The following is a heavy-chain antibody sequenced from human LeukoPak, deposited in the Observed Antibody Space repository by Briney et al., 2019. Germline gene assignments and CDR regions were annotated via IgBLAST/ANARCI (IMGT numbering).Heavy chain of an antibody. CDR2: ISSSGSYT. CDR1: GFTFSDFY. J-gene: IGHJ5*02. CDR3: ARVQRSGIVVNWFDP. V-gene: IGHV3-11*05. D-gene: IGHD3-22*01. Sequence: PGGSLRLSCAASGFTFSDFYMTWIRQAPGKGLEWVSYISSSGSYTNYADSVKGRFTISRANAQHSLYLQMTSLGAEDTAVYYCARVQRSGIVVNWFDPWGQGTLVIVSS.